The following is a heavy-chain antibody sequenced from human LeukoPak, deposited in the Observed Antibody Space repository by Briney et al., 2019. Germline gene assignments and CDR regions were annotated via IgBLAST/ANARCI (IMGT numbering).Heavy chain of an antibody. J-gene: IGHJ4*02. D-gene: IGHD1-26*01. V-gene: IGHV4-59*08. CDR2: IYYSGST. Sequence: PSETLSLTCAVSGDSINSYYWSWIGQTPGKGLEWIGYIYYSGSTNYSHSLKSQVSISLNTSKNQVSLKLSSVTAADTAVYYCARHGSWQQGNYCLAYWGQGTLVTVSS. CDR3: ARHGSWQQGNYCLAY. CDR1: GDSINSYY.